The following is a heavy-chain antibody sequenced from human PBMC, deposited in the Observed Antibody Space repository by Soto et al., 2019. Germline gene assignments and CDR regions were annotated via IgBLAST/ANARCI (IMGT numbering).Heavy chain of an antibody. V-gene: IGHV5-10-1*03. CDR1: GYSFAGYW. CDR2: IDPSDSQT. CDR3: ARQIYDSDSGPNFQYYFDS. J-gene: IGHJ4*02. Sequence: EVQLEQSGAEVKKPGESLTISCKGSGYSFAGYWITWVRQMPGKGLEWMGRIDPSDSQTYYSPSFRGHVTISAAKSITTVFLQWSSLRASDTAMYYCARQIYDSDSGPNFQYYFDSWSQGTLVTVSS. D-gene: IGHD3-22*01.